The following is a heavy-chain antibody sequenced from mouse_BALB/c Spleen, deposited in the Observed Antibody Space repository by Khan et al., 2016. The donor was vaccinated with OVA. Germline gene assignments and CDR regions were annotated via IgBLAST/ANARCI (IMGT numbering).Heavy chain of an antibody. CDR3: VRSTMVTAEFAY. J-gene: IGHJ3*01. CDR1: GYTFTSYW. CDR2: INPSNGRT. V-gene: IGHV1S81*02. Sequence: QVQLQQPGAELVKPGASVKLSCKTSGYTFTSYWMQWVKQRPGQGLEWIGEINPSNGRTNYNEKFKSKATLTVDKSSTTAHMQLSSLTSEESAVYYCVRSTMVTAEFAYWGQGTLVTVSA. D-gene: IGHD2-2*01.